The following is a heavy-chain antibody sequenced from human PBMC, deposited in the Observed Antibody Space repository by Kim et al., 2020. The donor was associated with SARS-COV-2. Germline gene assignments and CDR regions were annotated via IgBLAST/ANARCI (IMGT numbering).Heavy chain of an antibody. J-gene: IGHJ4*02. D-gene: IGHD3-9*01. V-gene: IGHV3-11*06. CDR3: ARDNAYYDILTGYYFDY. Sequence: NGRLTHSRDNAKKSLYLQMNSLRAEDTAVYYCARDNAYYDILTGYYFDYWGQGTLVTVSS.